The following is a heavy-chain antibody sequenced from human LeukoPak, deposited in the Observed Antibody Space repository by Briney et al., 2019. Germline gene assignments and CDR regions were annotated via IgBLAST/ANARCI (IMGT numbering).Heavy chain of an antibody. J-gene: IGHJ5*02. CDR3: ARFGIAAAGTAGYNWFDP. CDR2: ISAYNGNT. D-gene: IGHD6-13*01. Sequence: ASVNVSCKASGYTFTSYGISWVRQAPGQGLEWMGWISAYNGNTNYAQKLQGRVTMTTDTSTSTAYMELRGLRSDDTAVYYCARFGIAAAGTAGYNWFDPWGQGTLVTVSS. CDR1: GYTFTSYG. V-gene: IGHV1-18*04.